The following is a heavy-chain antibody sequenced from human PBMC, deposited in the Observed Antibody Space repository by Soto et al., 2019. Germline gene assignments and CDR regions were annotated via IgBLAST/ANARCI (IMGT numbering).Heavy chain of an antibody. J-gene: IGHJ4*02. CDR3: ARNLGYCNSTHCYTVLDY. D-gene: IGHD2-2*02. V-gene: IGHV3-64*01. Sequence: GGSLRLSCAASGFTFSSYAMHWVRQAPGKGLEYVSAITSNGGNTDYASSVKGRFTISRDNSKNTLYLQMGSLRAEDMAVYYCARNLGYCNSTHCYTVLDYWGQGTLVTVSS. CDR2: ITSNGGNT. CDR1: GFTFSSYA.